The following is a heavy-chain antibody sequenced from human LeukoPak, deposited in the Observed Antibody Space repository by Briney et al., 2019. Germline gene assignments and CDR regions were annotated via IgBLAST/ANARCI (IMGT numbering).Heavy chain of an antibody. CDR1: GFTFSDYS. J-gene: IGHJ4*02. V-gene: IGHV3-21*01. CDR2: VNTVSSYI. CDR3: ARLRRNSDRSDFFYYYDH. Sequence: GGSLRLSCAASGFTFSDYSMNWVRQAPGKGLEWVASVNTVSSYIYYADSMGGRFTISRDNAKNSLFLQMNSLRAEDTAVYYCARLRRNSDRSDFFYYYDHWGQGTLVTVSS. D-gene: IGHD3-22*01.